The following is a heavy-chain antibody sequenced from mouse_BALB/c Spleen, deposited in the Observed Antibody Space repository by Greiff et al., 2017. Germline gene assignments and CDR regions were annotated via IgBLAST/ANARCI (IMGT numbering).Heavy chain of an antibody. CDR1: GFTFSSYG. V-gene: IGHV5-6*02. CDR3: ARQSY. J-gene: IGHJ2*01. CDR2: ISSGGSYT. Sequence: DVKLLESGGDLVKPGGSLKLSCAASGFTFSSYGMSWVRQTPDKRLEWVATISSGGSYTYYPDSVKGRFTISRDNAKNTLYLQMSSLKSEDTAMYYCARQSYWGQGTTLTVSS.